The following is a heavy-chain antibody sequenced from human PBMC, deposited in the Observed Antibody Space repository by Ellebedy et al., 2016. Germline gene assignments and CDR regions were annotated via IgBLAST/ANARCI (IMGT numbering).Heavy chain of an antibody. J-gene: IGHJ4*02. CDR1: GFTFSDYY. Sequence: GESLKISXATSGFTFSDYYTCWIRQAPGKVLELISYISSSGRTIYYADSVMGRFTISRDNAKRSLYLQMNSLRAEDTAVYYCASSGYDFWNGLYYFDYWGQGTLVTVSS. V-gene: IGHV3-11*01. D-gene: IGHD3-3*01. CDR2: ISSSGRTI. CDR3: ASSGYDFWNGLYYFDY.